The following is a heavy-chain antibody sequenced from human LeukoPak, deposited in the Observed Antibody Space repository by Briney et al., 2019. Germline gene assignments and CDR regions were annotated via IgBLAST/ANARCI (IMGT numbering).Heavy chain of an antibody. Sequence: GGSLRLSCAASGLTFSSYAMTWVRQAPGKGLEWVSAISGIGGSAFYADFVKGRFTISRDNSKNTLYLQMNTLRAEDTAVYYCAKSSKAVMYYFDYWGQGTLVTVSS. J-gene: IGHJ4*02. CDR1: GLTFSSYA. D-gene: IGHD3-16*01. CDR3: AKSSKAVMYYFDY. V-gene: IGHV3-23*01. CDR2: ISGIGGSA.